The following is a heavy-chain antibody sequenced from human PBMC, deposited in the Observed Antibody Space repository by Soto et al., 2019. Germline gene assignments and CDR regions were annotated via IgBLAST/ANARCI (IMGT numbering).Heavy chain of an antibody. J-gene: IGHJ5*02. CDR3: TPGLTIFGVVLDP. Sequence: EVQLVESGGGLVKPGGSLRLSCAASGFTFSNALMTWVRQAPGKGLEWVGRIKSKSDGATTDYAAPVRGRFIISRDDSKITLYLQMSSLKTEDTAVYYCTPGLTIFGVVLDPWGQGTLVTVSS. CDR2: IKSKSDGATT. V-gene: IGHV3-15*01. D-gene: IGHD3-3*01. CDR1: GFTFSNAL.